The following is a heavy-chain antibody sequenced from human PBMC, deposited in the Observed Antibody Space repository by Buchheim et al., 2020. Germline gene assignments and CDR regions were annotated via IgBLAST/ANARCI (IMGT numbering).Heavy chain of an antibody. J-gene: IGHJ4*02. CDR1: GFTFSDLW. V-gene: IGHV3-74*01. CDR2: INSDGSST. Sequence: VQLVESGGGLVQPGGSLRLSCAASGFTFSDLWMHWVRQTPGKGLTWVSRINSDGSSTIYGESVKGRFTASRDNAKNTLYLQMNSLRAEDTGVYYCARDPLLNGGTLDYWGQGT. CDR3: ARDPLLNGGTLDY. D-gene: IGHD1-1*01.